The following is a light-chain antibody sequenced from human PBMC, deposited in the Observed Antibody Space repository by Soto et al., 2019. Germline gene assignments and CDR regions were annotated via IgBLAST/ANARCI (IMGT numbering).Light chain of an antibody. Sequence: QSVLTQPASVSGSPGQSITISCTGTSSDIGHYDYVSWYQQHPGKAPKLMIYHVTNRPSGDSNRYSGSKSGNSASLTNSWLQYYDEADHYCCSLTTGHTCVVGSVTKVNVL. CDR3: CSLTTGHTCV. J-gene: IGLJ1*01. CDR2: HVT. CDR1: SSDIGHYDY. V-gene: IGLV2-14*03.